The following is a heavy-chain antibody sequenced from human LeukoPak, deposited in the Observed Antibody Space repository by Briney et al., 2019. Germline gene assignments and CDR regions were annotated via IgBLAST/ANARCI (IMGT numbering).Heavy chain of an antibody. V-gene: IGHV3-23*01. Sequence: GGTLRLSCAASGFIFSDYGMSWVRQAPGKGLEWVSSIGGRGGSTYYADSVKGRFTISRDNSKNTLYLQMNSLRAEDTAVYYCAKAGIAAYYYYYYMDVWGKGTTVTVSS. CDR2: IGGRGGST. D-gene: IGHD6-25*01. CDR1: GFIFSDYG. J-gene: IGHJ6*03. CDR3: AKAGIAAYYYYYYMDV.